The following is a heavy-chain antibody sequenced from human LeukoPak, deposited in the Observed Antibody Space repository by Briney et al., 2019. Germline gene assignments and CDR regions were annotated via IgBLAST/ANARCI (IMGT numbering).Heavy chain of an antibody. D-gene: IGHD2-2*01. V-gene: IGHV3-23*01. Sequence: GGSLRLSCAASGFTFSSYVMSWVRQAPGKGLEWVSGISGSGGSTYYADSVKGRFTFSRDNSKNTLYLQMNSLRAEDTAVYYCAKETCSSTSCSTDYWGQGTLVTVSS. CDR3: AKETCSSTSCSTDY. CDR2: ISGSGGST. CDR1: GFTFSSYV. J-gene: IGHJ4*02.